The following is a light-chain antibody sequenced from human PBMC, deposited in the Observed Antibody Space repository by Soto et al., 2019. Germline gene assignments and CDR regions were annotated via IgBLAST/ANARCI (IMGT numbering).Light chain of an antibody. CDR1: SSDVGGYNY. V-gene: IGLV2-8*01. CDR2: EVS. Sequence: QSVLTQPPSASGSPGQSVTISCTGTSSDVGGYNYVSWYQQHPGKAPKLMISEVSKRPSGVPDRFSGYKYGNTASLTVSGLQAEDEADYYCSSFAGNNNLVFGGGTKLTVL. J-gene: IGLJ2*01. CDR3: SSFAGNNNLV.